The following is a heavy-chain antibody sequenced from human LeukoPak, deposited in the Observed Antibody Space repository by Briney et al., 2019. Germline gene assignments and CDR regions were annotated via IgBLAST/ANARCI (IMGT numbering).Heavy chain of an antibody. V-gene: IGHV3-30*18. CDR3: AKVALLGGGYYRREIDY. D-gene: IGHD3-22*01. CDR1: GFTFSSYG. CDR2: ISSDGSNK. J-gene: IGHJ4*02. Sequence: GRSLRLSCAASGFTFSSYGMHWVRQAPGKGLEWVAVISSDGSNKYYADSVKGRFTISRDKFKKTLYLQMNSLRVEDTAVYYCAKVALLGGGYYRREIDYWGQGTLVTVSS.